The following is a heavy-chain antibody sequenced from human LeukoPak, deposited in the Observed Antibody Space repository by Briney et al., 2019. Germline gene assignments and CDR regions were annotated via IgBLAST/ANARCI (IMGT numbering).Heavy chain of an antibody. CDR3: ARVGGSLGLEGSLYYYYYGMDV. V-gene: IGHV3-23*01. CDR1: GFTFSSYA. CDR2: ISGSGGST. D-gene: IGHD3/OR15-3a*01. J-gene: IGHJ6*02. Sequence: GGSLRLSCAASGFTFSSYAMSWVRQAPGKGLEWVSAISGSGGSTYYADSVKGRFTISRDNSKNTLYLQMNSLRAEDTAVYYCARVGGSLGLEGSLYYYYYGMDVWGQGTTVTVSS.